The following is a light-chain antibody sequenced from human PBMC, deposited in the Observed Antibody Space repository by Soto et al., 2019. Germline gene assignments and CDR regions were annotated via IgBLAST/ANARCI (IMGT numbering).Light chain of an antibody. V-gene: IGKV3-15*01. CDR1: QSVNNN. J-gene: IGKJ2*01. CDR2: GAS. CDR3: QQYNNCPPLT. Sequence: EIVMTQSPATLSVSPGERATLSCRASQSVNNNLAWYQQKPGQGPRLLTYGASTSATGMPARFSGSGSGTEYTLTISSLQSEDFAVYYCQQYNNCPPLTFGQGTKLEIK.